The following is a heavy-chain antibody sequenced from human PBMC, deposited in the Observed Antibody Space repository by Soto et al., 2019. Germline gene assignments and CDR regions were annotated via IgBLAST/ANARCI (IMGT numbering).Heavy chain of an antibody. V-gene: IGHV4-34*01. D-gene: IGHD2-15*01. CDR2: INHSGST. CDR1: GGSFSGYY. J-gene: IGHJ4*02. Sequence: PSETLSLTCAVYGGSFSGYYWSWIRQPPGKGLEWIGEINHSGSTNYNPSLKSRVTISVDTSKNQFSLKLSSVTAADTAVYYCARGSCSGGSCYSDYWGQGTLVPVSS. CDR3: ARGSCSGGSCYSDY.